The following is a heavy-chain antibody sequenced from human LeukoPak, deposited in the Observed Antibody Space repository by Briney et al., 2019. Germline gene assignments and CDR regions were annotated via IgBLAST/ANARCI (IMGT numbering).Heavy chain of an antibody. J-gene: IGHJ2*01. CDR1: RFTFSSYA. V-gene: IGHV3-23*01. D-gene: IGHD2-15*01. Sequence: PGGSLRLSCAASRFTFSSYAMSWARQAPGKGLEWVSTINGVGGNTYYADPVKGRFTISRDNSKNMLYLQMNSLRAEDTAIYYCAREGYCSGGSCSDWYFDLWGRGTLVTVSS. CDR2: INGVGGNT. CDR3: AREGYCSGGSCSDWYFDL.